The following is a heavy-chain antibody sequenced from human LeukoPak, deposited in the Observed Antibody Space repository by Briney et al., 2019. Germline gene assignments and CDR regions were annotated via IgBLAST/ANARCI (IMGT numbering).Heavy chain of an antibody. Sequence: SETLSLTCTVSGGSISGSSYHWGWIRQPPGKGLVWIGSINYSWHTYYNPSLESRVTISVDSSKNQFSLKVTSVTAADTALYYCAPTYSYTRGGYDYWGPGTLVTVSS. CDR2: INYSWHT. V-gene: IGHV4-39*01. CDR3: APTYSYTRGGYDY. CDR1: GGSISGSSYH. J-gene: IGHJ4*02. D-gene: IGHD5-18*01.